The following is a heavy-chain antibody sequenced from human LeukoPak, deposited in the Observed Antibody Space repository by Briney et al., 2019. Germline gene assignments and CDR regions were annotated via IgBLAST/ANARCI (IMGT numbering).Heavy chain of an antibody. CDR1: GFTFSSYA. D-gene: IGHD4-17*01. Sequence: GGSLRLSRAASGFTFSSYAMHWVRQAPGKGLEWVAVISYDGSNKYYADSVKGRFTISRDNSKNTLYLQMNSLRAEDTAVYYCARDDYGDHTPFDYWGQGTLVTVSS. V-gene: IGHV3-30-3*01. CDR2: ISYDGSNK. CDR3: ARDDYGDHTPFDY. J-gene: IGHJ4*02.